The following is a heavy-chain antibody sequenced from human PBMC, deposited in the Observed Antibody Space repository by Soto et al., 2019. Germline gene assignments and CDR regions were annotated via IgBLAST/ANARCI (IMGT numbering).Heavy chain of an antibody. CDR1: GFTFGNYG. V-gene: IGHV3-33*01. CDR3: ESDLVEASDSYGLDV. D-gene: IGHD1-26*01. CDR2: IWHDGNNN. Sequence: GGSLRLSCEASGFTFGNYGMHWVRQDPGKGLEWVAIIWHDGNNNYYADSVRGRFIISRDNSKNSLYLQMNSLSAEDTPVYYRESDLVEASDSYGLDVWGQGTPVTVSS. J-gene: IGHJ6*02.